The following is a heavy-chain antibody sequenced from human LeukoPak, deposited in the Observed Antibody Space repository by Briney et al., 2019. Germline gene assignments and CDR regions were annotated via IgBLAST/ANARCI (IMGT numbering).Heavy chain of an antibody. V-gene: IGHV1-2*02. CDR2: INPNTCDT. CDR3: ARSCGGDCYILDS. D-gene: IGHD2-21*02. CDR1: GYTFSAYY. Sequence: ASVKVSCKASGYTFSAYYMHWLREAPGQGLEWLGWINPNTCDTNYAQNFQGRVTMTRDTSISTVYMEVSSLRSDDTAVYYCARSCGGDCYILDSWGQGTLVTVSS. J-gene: IGHJ4*02.